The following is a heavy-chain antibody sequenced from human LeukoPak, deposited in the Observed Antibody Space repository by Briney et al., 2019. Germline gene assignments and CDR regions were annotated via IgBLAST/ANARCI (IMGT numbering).Heavy chain of an antibody. V-gene: IGHV4-30-2*01. CDR3: ARGEGGYDSPFDY. J-gene: IGHJ4*02. Sequence: SETLSLTCAVSGGSNSSGGYSWSWIRQPPGKGLEWIGYIYHSGSTYYNPSLKSRVTISVDRSKNQFSLKLSSVTAADTAVYYCARGEGGYDSPFDYWGQGTLVTVSS. D-gene: IGHD5-12*01. CDR2: IYHSGST. CDR1: GGSNSSGGYS.